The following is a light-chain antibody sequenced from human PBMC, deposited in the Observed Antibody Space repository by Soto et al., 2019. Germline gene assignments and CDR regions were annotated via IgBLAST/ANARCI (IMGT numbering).Light chain of an antibody. Sequence: EIVLTQSPGTLSLSAGEGATLSCRASQTVTDSSLAWYQQKPGQAPRLLLYGASTRATAIPDRFSGSESGTDFTLTISRLEPEDFAVYYCHQYGHSPRTFGQGTKIEI. J-gene: IGKJ1*01. CDR1: QTVTDSS. CDR2: GAS. V-gene: IGKV3-20*01. CDR3: HQYGHSPRT.